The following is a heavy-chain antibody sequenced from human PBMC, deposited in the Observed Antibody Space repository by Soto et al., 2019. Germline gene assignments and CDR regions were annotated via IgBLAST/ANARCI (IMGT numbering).Heavy chain of an antibody. J-gene: IGHJ5*02. V-gene: IGHV3-48*01. CDR3: SREEGLVYCLDP. CDR2: ITSSSSTI. Sequence: EVQLVESGGGLVQPGGSLRLSCAASGFTFSSYSMNWVRQAPGKGLEWVSYITSSSSTIYYADSVKGRFTISRDNAKNSLYLQAIKLRAEDTAVYYGSREEGLVYCLDPWGQGTLVTVSS. D-gene: IGHD6-6*01. CDR1: GFTFSSYS.